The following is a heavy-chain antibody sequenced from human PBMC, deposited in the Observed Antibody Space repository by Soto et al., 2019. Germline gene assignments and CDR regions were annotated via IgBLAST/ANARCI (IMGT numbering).Heavy chain of an antibody. V-gene: IGHV5-10-1*01. CDR2: IDPSDSYT. Sequence: RCIGHGGSWVRQMPGKGLEWMGRIDPSDSYTNYSPSFQGHVTISADKSITTAYLQWSSLKASDTAMYYCARHDGVWGQGTTVTVSS. CDR3: ARHDGV. CDR1: RCIGHG. J-gene: IGHJ6*02. D-gene: IGHD3-16*01.